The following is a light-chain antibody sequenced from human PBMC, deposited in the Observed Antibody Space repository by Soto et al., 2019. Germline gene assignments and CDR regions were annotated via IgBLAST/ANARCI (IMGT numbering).Light chain of an antibody. J-gene: IGKJ2*01. CDR3: QQYDNLPYT. Sequence: DIQMTQSPSSLSASVGDRVTITCQASQDISNYLNWYQQKTGKAHKLLIYDASNLETGVPSRFSGSRSGTNFTLTISSLQPEDITTYYCQQYDNLPYTFGQGTRWIS. V-gene: IGKV1-33*01. CDR1: QDISNY. CDR2: DAS.